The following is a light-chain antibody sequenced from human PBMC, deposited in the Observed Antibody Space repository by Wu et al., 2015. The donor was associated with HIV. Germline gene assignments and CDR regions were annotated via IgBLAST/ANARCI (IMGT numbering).Light chain of an antibody. V-gene: IGKV3-20*01. J-gene: IGKJ3*01. Sequence: EIVMTQSPATLSVSPGERATLSCRASQSINSNLAWYQQKPGQAPRLFIYGASNRATGVPDRFSGSGSGTDFTLIISRLEPEDFAMYYCQLYGSSPVFTFGPGTKVDI. CDR1: QSINSN. CDR3: QLYGSSPVFT. CDR2: GAS.